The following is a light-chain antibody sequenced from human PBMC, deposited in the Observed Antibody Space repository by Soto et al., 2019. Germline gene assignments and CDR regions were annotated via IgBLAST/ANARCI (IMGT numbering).Light chain of an antibody. CDR3: QQSYSTLWT. CDR1: QSISSY. J-gene: IGKJ1*01. Sequence: DIQMTQSPSSLSASVGDRVTITCRASQSISSYLNWYQQKPGKAPKLLIYAASSLQSGVPSRFSGSGSGTDFTLTIRSLQPDDVATYCCQQSYSTLWTFGQGTKVEIK. CDR2: AAS. V-gene: IGKV1-39*01.